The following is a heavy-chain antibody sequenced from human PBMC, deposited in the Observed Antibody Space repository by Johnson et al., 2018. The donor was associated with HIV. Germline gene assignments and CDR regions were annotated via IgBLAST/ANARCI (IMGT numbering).Heavy chain of an antibody. D-gene: IGHD3-10*01. Sequence: QVQLVESGGGVVQPGRSLRLSCAASGFTFSSYAMHWVRQAPGKGLEWVAVISYDGSNKYYADSVKGRFTISRDNSKNKLYLQMDRLRAEDTAQYYCAIEQTYSFDIWGQGTMVIVSS. CDR3: AIEQTYSFDI. V-gene: IGHV3-30-3*01. J-gene: IGHJ3*02. CDR1: GFTFSSYA. CDR2: ISYDGSNK.